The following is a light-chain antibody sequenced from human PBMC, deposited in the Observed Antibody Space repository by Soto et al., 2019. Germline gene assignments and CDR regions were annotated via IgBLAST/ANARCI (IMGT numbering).Light chain of an antibody. V-gene: IGKV3D-7*01. J-gene: IGKJ1*01. CDR1: QSVRSSF. CDR2: GAS. Sequence: EIVLTQSPATLSLSPGERATLSCRASQSVRSSFLAWYQQKPGQAPRLLIYGASTRATGIPARFSGSGSGTEFTLTISSLQPEDFATYYCQQSYSTPRTFGQGTKVDIK. CDR3: QQSYSTPRT.